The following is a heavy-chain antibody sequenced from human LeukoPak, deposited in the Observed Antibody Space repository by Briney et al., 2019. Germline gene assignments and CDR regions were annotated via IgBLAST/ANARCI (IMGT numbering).Heavy chain of an antibody. V-gene: IGHV3-23*01. J-gene: IGHJ4*02. Sequence: GGSLRLSCAASGFTFSSYAMSWVRQAPGKGLEWVSAISGSGGSTYYADSVKGRFTISRDNSKNTLYLQMNSRRAEDTAVHYCARVLRYFDWLYYFDYWGQGTLVTVSS. CDR3: ARVLRYFDWLYYFDY. D-gene: IGHD3-9*01. CDR2: ISGSGGST. CDR1: GFTFSSYA.